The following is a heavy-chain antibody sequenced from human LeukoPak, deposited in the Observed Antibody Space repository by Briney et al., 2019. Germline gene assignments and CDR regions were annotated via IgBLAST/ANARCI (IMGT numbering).Heavy chain of an antibody. Sequence: GASVKVSCKSSGYTFTGYYMHWVRQAPGQGLEWMGRINPNSGGTNYPQKLQGRVTMTRVTSISTGYMELSRLRSDDTAVYFCARASAPLLGFGEPQHYYYMDVWGKGTTVTVSS. CDR1: GYTFTGYY. J-gene: IGHJ6*03. CDR3: ARASAPLLGFGEPQHYYYMDV. CDR2: INPNSGGT. D-gene: IGHD3-10*01. V-gene: IGHV1-2*02.